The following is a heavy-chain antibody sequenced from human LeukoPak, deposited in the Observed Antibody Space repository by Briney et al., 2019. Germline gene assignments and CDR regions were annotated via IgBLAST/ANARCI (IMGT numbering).Heavy chain of an antibody. J-gene: IGHJ5*02. Sequence: PSETLSLTCTVSGGSISSNSYYWGWIRQPPGKGLEWIGSIYYSESTYYKPSLKSRVTISVHTSKNQFSLKLSSVTAADTAVYYCARGSIAALSLSPWGQGTLVTVSS. V-gene: IGHV4-39*07. CDR1: GGSISSNSYY. CDR3: ARGSIAALSLSP. D-gene: IGHD6-6*01. CDR2: IYYSEST.